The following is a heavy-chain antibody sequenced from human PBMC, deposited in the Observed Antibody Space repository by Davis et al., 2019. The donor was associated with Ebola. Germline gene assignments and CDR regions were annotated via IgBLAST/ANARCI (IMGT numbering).Heavy chain of an antibody. D-gene: IGHD3-10*01. CDR2: ISSSGGTI. V-gene: IGHV3-48*04. Sequence: GESPKTPCAASEFTFSSYAMNWVRQAPGKGLECISYISSSGGTIYYADSVKGRFTISRDNAKNSLYLQMNSLRAEDTAVYYCARVGERLLWFGELLYAPLYYGMDVWGKGTTVTVSS. CDR1: EFTFSSYA. J-gene: IGHJ6*04. CDR3: ARVGERLLWFGELLYAPLYYGMDV.